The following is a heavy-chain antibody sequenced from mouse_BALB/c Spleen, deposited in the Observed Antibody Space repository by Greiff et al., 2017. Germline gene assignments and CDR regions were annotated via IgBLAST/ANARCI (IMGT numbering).Heavy chain of an antibody. CDR2: IWAGGST. J-gene: IGHJ2*01. CDR3: ARGGSTMITKDYFDY. D-gene: IGHD2-4*01. CDR1: GFSLTSYG. Sequence: VQLQESGPGLVAPSQSLSITCTVSGFSLTSYGVHWVRQPPGKGLEWLGVIWAGGSTNYNSALMSRLSISKDNSKSQVFLKMNSLQTDDTAMYYCARGGSTMITKDYFDYWGQGTTLTVSS. V-gene: IGHV2-9*02.